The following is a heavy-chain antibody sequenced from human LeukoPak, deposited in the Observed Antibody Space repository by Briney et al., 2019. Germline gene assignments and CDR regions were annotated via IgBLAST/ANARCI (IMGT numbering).Heavy chain of an antibody. D-gene: IGHD5-12*01. J-gene: IGHJ4*02. Sequence: PGGSLRLSCAASGFTLSSYAMSWVRQAPGKGLEWVSAISGSGGSTYYADSVKGRFTISRDNSKNTLYLQMNSLRAEDTAVYYCAKICGYDYALFDYWGQGTLVTVSS. CDR1: GFTLSSYA. CDR2: ISGSGGST. CDR3: AKICGYDYALFDY. V-gene: IGHV3-23*01.